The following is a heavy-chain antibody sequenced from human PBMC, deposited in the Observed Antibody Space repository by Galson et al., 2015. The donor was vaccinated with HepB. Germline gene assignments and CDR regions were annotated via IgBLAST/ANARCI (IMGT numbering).Heavy chain of an antibody. CDR1: GFTFSSYA. Sequence: SLRLSCAASGFTFSSYAMHWVRQAPGKGLEWVAVISYDGSNKYYADSVKGRFTISRDNSKNTLYLQMNSLRAEDTAVYYCARDMAAAGTSYYYYGMDVWGQATTVTVSS. CDR3: ARDMAAAGTSYYYYGMDV. CDR2: ISYDGSNK. J-gene: IGHJ6*02. D-gene: IGHD6-13*01. V-gene: IGHV3-30-3*01.